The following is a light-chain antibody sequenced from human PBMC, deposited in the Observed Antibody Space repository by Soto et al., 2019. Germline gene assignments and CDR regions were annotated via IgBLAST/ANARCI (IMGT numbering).Light chain of an antibody. V-gene: IGKV3-20*01. CDR2: GIS. Sequence: EVVLTQSPGTLSLSPGERAALSCRASQSLTYNYLAWFQQKPGQAPRLLIYGISNRATGIPDRFSGSGSGTDLTLTLSRLEPEDFAVYYCQRYGSSPPWTFGQGTKVEIK. CDR3: QRYGSSPPWT. CDR1: QSLTYNY. J-gene: IGKJ1*01.